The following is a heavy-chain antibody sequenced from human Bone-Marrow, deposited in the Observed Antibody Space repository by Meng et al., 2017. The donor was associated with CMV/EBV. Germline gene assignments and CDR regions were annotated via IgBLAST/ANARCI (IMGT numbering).Heavy chain of an antibody. CDR1: GFNFRVYG. V-gene: IGHV3-30*02. CDR2: IRYDEKTK. Sequence: GGSLRLSCATSGFNFRVYGMHWVRQLPGKGLEWVAFIRYDEKTKYYVDSVKGRFTISRDNSKNTLYLQMNSLRVEDTAVYYCARGAVPKGMDVWGQGTTVTVSS. CDR3: ARGAVPKGMDV. J-gene: IGHJ6*02. D-gene: IGHD6-19*01.